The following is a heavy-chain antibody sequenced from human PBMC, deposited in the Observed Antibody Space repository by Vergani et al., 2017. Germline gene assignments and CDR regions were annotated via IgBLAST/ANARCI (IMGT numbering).Heavy chain of an antibody. V-gene: IGHV4-59*01. J-gene: IGHJ4*02. CDR1: GGSISSYY. CDR2: IYYSGST. CDR3: ARDDRDFWSGYYTGFDY. Sequence: QVQLQESGPGLVKPSETLSLPCTVSGGSISSYYWSWIRQPPGKGLEWIGYIYYSGSTNYNPSLKSRVTISVDTSKTQFSLKLCSVTAADTAVYYCARDDRDFWSGYYTGFDYWGQGTLVTVSS. D-gene: IGHD3-3*01.